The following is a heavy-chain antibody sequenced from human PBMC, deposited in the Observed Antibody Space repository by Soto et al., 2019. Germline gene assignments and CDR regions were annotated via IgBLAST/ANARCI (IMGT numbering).Heavy chain of an antibody. V-gene: IGHV1-69*13. D-gene: IGHD3-3*01. Sequence: SVKVSCKASGGTFSSYAISWVRQAPGQGLEWMGGIIPIFGTANYAQKFQGRVTITADESTSTAYMELSSLRSEDTAVYYCARASVGVVIISHYYYYGMDVWGQGTTVTVS. J-gene: IGHJ6*02. CDR1: GGTFSSYA. CDR2: IIPIFGTA. CDR3: ARASVGVVIISHYYYYGMDV.